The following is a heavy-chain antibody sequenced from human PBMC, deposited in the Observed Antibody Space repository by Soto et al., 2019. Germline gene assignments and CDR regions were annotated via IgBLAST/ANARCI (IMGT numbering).Heavy chain of an antibody. CDR2: FDPEDGET. CDR3: ATLGNWNYDFFLMLDP. D-gene: IGHD1-7*01. Sequence: ASVKVSCKVSGYTLTELSMHWVRQAPGKGLEWMGGFDPEDGETIYAQKFQGRVTMTEDTSTDTAYMELSSLRSEDTAVYYCATLGNWNYDFFLMLDPWGQGTRVTVSS. CDR1: GYTLTELS. J-gene: IGHJ5*02. V-gene: IGHV1-24*01.